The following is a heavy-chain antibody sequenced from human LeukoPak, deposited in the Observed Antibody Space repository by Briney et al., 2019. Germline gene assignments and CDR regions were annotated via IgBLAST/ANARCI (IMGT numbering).Heavy chain of an antibody. D-gene: IGHD3-22*01. CDR2: IYYSGST. V-gene: IGHV4-59*01. CDR3: AXAPYDSSGYYLGGWYFDL. Sequence: SQALSLTCAVSGGSISSYYWSWIRQPPGKGLEWLGYIYYSGSTNYNPSLKSRVTISVDTSKNQFSLKLSSVTAADTAVYYCAXAPYDSSGYYLGGWYFDLWGRGTLVTVSS. CDR1: GGSISSYY. J-gene: IGHJ2*01.